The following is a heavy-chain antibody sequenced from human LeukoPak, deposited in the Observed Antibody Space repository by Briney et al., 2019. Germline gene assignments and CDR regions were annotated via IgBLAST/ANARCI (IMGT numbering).Heavy chain of an antibody. D-gene: IGHD4-17*01. J-gene: IGHJ4*02. Sequence: PSETLSLTCAVYGGSFSGYYWSWIRQPPGKGLEWFGEINHSGSTNYNPSLKSRVTISVDTSKNQFSLKLSSVTAADTAVYYCARDPMTTVTTFDYWGQGTLVTVSS. V-gene: IGHV4-34*01. CDR2: INHSGST. CDR3: ARDPMTTVTTFDY. CDR1: GGSFSGYY.